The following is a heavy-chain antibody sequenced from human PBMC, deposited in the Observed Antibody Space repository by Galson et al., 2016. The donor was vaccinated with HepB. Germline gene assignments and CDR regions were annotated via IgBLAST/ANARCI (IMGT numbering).Heavy chain of an antibody. Sequence: SVKVSCKVSGYRLAELSMHWVRQTPVKGLEWMGGYDPEVGETISAQDFQGRLSMTEDTSTDTAYMELSSLTPEDTAMYYCATSEVTTLIEYWGRGTLVTVSS. CDR3: ATSEVTTLIEY. D-gene: IGHD2-21*02. CDR1: GYRLAELS. CDR2: YDPEVGET. V-gene: IGHV1-24*01. J-gene: IGHJ2*01.